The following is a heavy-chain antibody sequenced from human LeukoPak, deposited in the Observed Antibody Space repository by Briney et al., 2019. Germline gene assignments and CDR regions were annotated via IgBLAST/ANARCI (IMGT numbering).Heavy chain of an antibody. J-gene: IGHJ4*02. CDR2: ISSSSSTT. CDR3: AKGVVPAADY. V-gene: IGHV3-48*01. D-gene: IGHD2-2*01. Sequence: GGSLRLSCAASGFTFSSYSMNWVRQAPGKGLEWVSYISSSSSTTYYADSVKGRFTISRDNSKNTLYLQMNSLRAEDTAVYYCAKGVVPAADYWGQGTLVTVSS. CDR1: GFTFSSYS.